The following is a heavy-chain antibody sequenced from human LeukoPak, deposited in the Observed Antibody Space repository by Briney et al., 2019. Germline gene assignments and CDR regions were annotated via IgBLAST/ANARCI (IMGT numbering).Heavy chain of an antibody. D-gene: IGHD4-17*01. J-gene: IGHJ4*02. CDR1: RFTFSTYD. CDR3: VRSHGDSDYYDY. Sequence: GGSLRLSCAASRFTFSTYDMSWVRQAPGKGLEWISYISGSGSAIYYADSVKGRFTISRDNAKNSLNLQMNSLRPEDTAVYYCVRSHGDSDYYDYWGQGTLVTVSS. V-gene: IGHV3-48*03. CDR2: ISGSGSAI.